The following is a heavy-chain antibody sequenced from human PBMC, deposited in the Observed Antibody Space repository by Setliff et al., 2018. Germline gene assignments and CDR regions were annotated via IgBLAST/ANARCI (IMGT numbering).Heavy chain of an antibody. CDR2: ISSSSSYI. Sequence: KASETLSLTCTVSGGSISSSSYYWGWIRQPPGKGLEWVSSISSSSSYIYYADSVKGRFTISRDNAKNSLYLQMNSLRAEDTAVYYCARVYAYSYGFDYWGQGTPVTVSS. CDR3: ARVYAYSYGFDY. D-gene: IGHD3-16*01. J-gene: IGHJ4*02. V-gene: IGHV3-21*01. CDR1: GGSISSSS.